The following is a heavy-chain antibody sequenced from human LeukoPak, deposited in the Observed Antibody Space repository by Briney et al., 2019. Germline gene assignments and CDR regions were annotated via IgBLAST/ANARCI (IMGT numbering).Heavy chain of an antibody. CDR2: ISGSGGST. D-gene: IGHD1-1*01. CDR1: GFTFSSYG. Sequence: GGSLRLSCAASGFTFSSYGMSWVRQAPGKGLEWVSAISGSGGSTYYADSVKGRFTISRDNAKNSLYLQMNRLRAEDTAVYDCAELGNSKNGGVWGKRAKVTISS. J-gene: IGHJ6*04. CDR3: AELGNSKNGGV. V-gene: IGHV3-23*01.